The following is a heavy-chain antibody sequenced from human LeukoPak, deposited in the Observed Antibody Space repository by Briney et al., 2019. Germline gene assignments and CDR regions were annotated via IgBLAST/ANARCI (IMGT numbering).Heavy chain of an antibody. CDR2: INPNSGDT. Sequence: ASVKVSCKASGYTFSGYQIHWVPQAPGQGLEWMGWINPNSGDTKYAQKFQGRVTMTSDTSTSTVYMELSRLRSDDTAVYSCARGAVSGTYRYLYWGQGTLVTVSS. CDR1: GYTFSGYQ. CDR3: ARGAVSGTYRYLY. V-gene: IGHV1-2*02. J-gene: IGHJ4*02. D-gene: IGHD3-16*02.